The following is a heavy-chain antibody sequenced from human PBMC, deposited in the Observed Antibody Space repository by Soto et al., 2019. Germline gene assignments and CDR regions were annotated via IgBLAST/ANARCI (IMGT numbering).Heavy chain of an antibody. Sequence: SETLSLTCTVSGGSVSSGNYFWSWIRQPPGKGLEWIGYIHSSGSTNYNPSLKSRVTISVDTSRDQFSLRLTSVTAADTAVYFCAILTKPTAVTTAFRGGYGLDVWGQGTTVTVSS. CDR2: IHSSGST. CDR1: GGSVSSGNYF. CDR3: AILTKPTAVTTAFRGGYGLDV. V-gene: IGHV4-61*01. J-gene: IGHJ6*02. D-gene: IGHD4-17*01.